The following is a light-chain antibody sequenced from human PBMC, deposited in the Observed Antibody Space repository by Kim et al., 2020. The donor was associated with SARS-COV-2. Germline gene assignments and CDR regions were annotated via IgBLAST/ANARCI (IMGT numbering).Light chain of an antibody. V-gene: IGKV3-15*01. CDR1: QSVSSN. J-gene: IGKJ2*01. CDR2: AAS. CDR3: QHYNLWPMYT. Sequence: SPGERATLSCRAGQSVSSNLAWYQQRPGQAPRLLIYAASTRATGIPARFSGSGSGTEFTLTINSLQSDDFAVYYCQHYNLWPMYTFGQGTKLEI.